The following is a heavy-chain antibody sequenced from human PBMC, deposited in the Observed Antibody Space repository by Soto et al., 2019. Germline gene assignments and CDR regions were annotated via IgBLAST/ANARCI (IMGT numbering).Heavy chain of an antibody. CDR2: IYYSGNT. CDR3: ARGSPVVTDL. D-gene: IGHD5-18*01. J-gene: IGHJ6*02. V-gene: IGHV4-59*01. CDR1: GDSISSYY. Sequence: SETLSLTCTVSGDSISSYYWSWIRQPPGKGLEWIGYIYYSGNTNYHPSLKSRVTISVDTSKNQFSLKLSSVTAADTAMYYCARGSPVVTDLWGQGTTVTFSS.